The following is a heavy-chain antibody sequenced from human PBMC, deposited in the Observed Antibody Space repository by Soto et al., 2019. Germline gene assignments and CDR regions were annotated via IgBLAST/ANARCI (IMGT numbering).Heavy chain of an antibody. CDR1: GGSISSSIYY. Sequence: ETLSLTCTVSGGSISSSIYYWGWIRQPPGRGLEWIGIIDYSGTTYYNPSLKSRLTMSVDTSKNHFSLNLSSVTAADTAVYYCARRTGSSTYYFDYWGQGALVTVSS. V-gene: IGHV4-39*02. D-gene: IGHD6-6*01. CDR2: IDYSGTT. J-gene: IGHJ4*02. CDR3: ARRTGSSTYYFDY.